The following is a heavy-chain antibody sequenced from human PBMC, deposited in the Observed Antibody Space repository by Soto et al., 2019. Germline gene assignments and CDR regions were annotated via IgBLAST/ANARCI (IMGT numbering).Heavy chain of an antibody. CDR3: AKQLRWEGYFDY. V-gene: IGHV3-23*01. J-gene: IGHJ4*02. CDR2: ISGSGGST. D-gene: IGHD4-17*01. Sequence: GGSLILSCAASGFTFSSYAMSWVRQAPGKGLEWVSAISGSGGSTYYADSVKGRFTISRDNSKNTLYLQMNSLRAEDTAVYYCAKQLRWEGYFDYWGQGTLVTVSS. CDR1: GFTFSSYA.